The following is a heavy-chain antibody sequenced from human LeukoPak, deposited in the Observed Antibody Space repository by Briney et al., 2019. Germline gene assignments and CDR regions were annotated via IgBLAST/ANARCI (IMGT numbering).Heavy chain of an antibody. Sequence: SETLSLTCTVSGGSISSDVHYWDWIRQAPGKGLEWIGSLLYNGNPWYNPTLESRVTISVDRSENQFSLRLTSVNAADTTLYFCTRRGSGNGGTYAGMDVWGPGTSVSVSS. J-gene: IGHJ6*02. CDR1: GGSISSDVHY. CDR3: TRRGSGNGGTYAGMDV. V-gene: IGHV4-39*01. CDR2: LLYNGNP. D-gene: IGHD1-26*01.